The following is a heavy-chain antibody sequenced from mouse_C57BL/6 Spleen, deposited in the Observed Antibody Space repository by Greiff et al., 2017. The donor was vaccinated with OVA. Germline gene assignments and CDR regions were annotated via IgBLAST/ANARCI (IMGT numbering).Heavy chain of an antibody. V-gene: IGHV1-50*01. CDR2: IDPSDSYT. CDR3: ALYYYGSSYWYFDV. Sequence: QVQLQQPGAELVKPGASVKLSCKASGYTFTRYWMQWVKQRPGQGLEWIGEIDPSDSYTNYNQKFKGKATLTVDTSSSTAYMQLSSLTSEDSAVYYCALYYYGSSYWYFDVWGTGTTVTVSS. CDR1: GYTFTRYW. J-gene: IGHJ1*03. D-gene: IGHD1-1*01.